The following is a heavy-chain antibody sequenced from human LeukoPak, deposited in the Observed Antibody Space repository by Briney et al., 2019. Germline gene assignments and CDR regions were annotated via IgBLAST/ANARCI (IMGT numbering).Heavy chain of an antibody. CDR1: GFTFSGSA. CDR3: APRYPRYDSSGYY. CDR2: IRSKTNSYAT. Sequence: GGSLRLSCAASGFTFSGSAMHWVRQASGKGLDWVGRIRSKTNSYATAYAASVKGRFTISRDDSKNTLYLQMNSLRAEDTAVYYCAPRYPRYDSSGYYWGQGTLVTVSS. D-gene: IGHD3-22*01. J-gene: IGHJ4*02. V-gene: IGHV3-73*01.